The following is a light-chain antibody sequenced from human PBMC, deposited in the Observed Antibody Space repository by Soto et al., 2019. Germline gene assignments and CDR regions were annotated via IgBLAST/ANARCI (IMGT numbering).Light chain of an antibody. V-gene: IGKV3-11*01. J-gene: IGKJ5*01. CDR3: QQRRNWPRIT. Sequence: EIGMTQSPGTLSLSPGERATLSCMASQSVSSKLAWYQQKPGQAPRLLIYDASNRATGIPARFSGSGSGTDFTLTISSLEPEDFALYYCQQRRNWPRITFGQGTRLEIK. CDR1: QSVSSK. CDR2: DAS.